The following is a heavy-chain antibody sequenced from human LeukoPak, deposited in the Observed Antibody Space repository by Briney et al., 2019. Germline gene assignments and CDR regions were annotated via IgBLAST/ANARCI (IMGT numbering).Heavy chain of an antibody. D-gene: IGHD5-18*01. V-gene: IGHV3-30*03. CDR3: AGGDLRGYSYGLDY. J-gene: IGHJ4*02. CDR2: ISYDGSNK. Sequence: PGGSLRLSCAASGFTFSSYGMHWVRQAPGKGLEWVAVISYDGSNKYYADSVKGRFTISRDNSKNTLYLQMNSLRAEDTAVYYCAGGDLRGYSYGLDYWGQGTLVTVSS. CDR1: GFTFSSYG.